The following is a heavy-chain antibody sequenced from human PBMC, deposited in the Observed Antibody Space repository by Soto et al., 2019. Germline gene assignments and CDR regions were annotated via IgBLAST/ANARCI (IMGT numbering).Heavy chain of an antibody. D-gene: IGHD3-22*01. CDR3: AKDYYDSSGYSPNFDY. J-gene: IGHJ4*02. V-gene: IGHV3-30*18. Sequence: LRLSCAASGFTFSSYGMHWVRQAPGKGLEWVAVISYDGSNKYYADSVKGRFTISRDNSKNTLYLQMNSLRAEDTAVYYCAKDYYDSSGYSPNFDYWGQGTLVTVSS. CDR2: ISYDGSNK. CDR1: GFTFSSYG.